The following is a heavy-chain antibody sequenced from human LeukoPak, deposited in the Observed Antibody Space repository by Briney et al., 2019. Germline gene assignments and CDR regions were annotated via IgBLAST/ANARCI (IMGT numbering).Heavy chain of an antibody. D-gene: IGHD3-22*01. J-gene: IGHJ4*02. CDR2: INHSGST. CDR1: GGSFSGYY. V-gene: IGHV4-34*01. CDR3: ARAPHYYDSSGSFDY. Sequence: SETLSLTCAVYGGSFSGYYWSWIRQPPGKGLEWIGEINHSGSTNYNPSLKSRVTISVDTSKNQFSLKLSSVTAADTAVYYCARAPHYYDSSGSFDYWGQGTLVTVSS.